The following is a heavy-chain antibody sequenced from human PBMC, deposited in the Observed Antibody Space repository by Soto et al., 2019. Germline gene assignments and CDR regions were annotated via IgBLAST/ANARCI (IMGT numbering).Heavy chain of an antibody. J-gene: IGHJ4*02. V-gene: IGHV1-69*01. D-gene: IGHD5-12*01. CDR2: IVPIFGKA. CDR3: ARPVEMATISRSYLFY. CDR1: GGTFSSYA. Sequence: QVQLVQSGAEVKKPGSSVKVSCKASGGTFSSYAINWVRQARGQGLEWMGGIVPIFGKANYAQKFQGRVTITEEEPTSTAYMELSSLRSEDTAVYYCARPVEMATISRSYLFYWGQGTLVTVSS.